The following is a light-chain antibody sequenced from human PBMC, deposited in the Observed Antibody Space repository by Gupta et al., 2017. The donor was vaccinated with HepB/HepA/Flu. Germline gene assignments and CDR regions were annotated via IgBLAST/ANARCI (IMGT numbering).Light chain of an antibody. V-gene: IGLV1-47*01. CDR3: VGWDGSLSGYV. Sequence: QSVLIQPPSASGTPGQRVTISCYGSSSNIGNDNVYWYQQLPETAPKLLIYKNYQRPSGVSDRFSGSKSGTSASLAISGLRSEDEADYYCVGWDGSLSGYVFGTGTKVTVL. CDR2: KNY. CDR1: SSNIGNDN. J-gene: IGLJ1*01.